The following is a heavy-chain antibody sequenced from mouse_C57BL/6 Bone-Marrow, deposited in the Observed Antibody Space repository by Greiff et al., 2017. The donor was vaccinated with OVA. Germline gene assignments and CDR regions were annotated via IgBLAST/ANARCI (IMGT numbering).Heavy chain of an antibody. V-gene: IGHV5-9-1*02. D-gene: IGHD1-1*01. J-gene: IGHJ3*01. CDR1: GFTFSSYA. CDR3: TRESYYYGSRGGFVY. Sequence: EVQLVESGEGLVKPGGSLKLSCAASGFTFSSYAMSWVRQTPEQRLEWVAYISRGGDYIYYADTVKGRFTLSRDNARNTLYLQISRLKPEDTAMYYCTRESYYYGSRGGFVYWGQGTLVIVSA. CDR2: ISRGGDYI.